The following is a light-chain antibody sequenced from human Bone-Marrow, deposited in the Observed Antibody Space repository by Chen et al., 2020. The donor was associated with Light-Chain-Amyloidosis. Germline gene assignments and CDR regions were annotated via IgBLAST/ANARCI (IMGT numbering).Light chain of an antibody. CDR1: DLPTKY. Sequence: SYELTQPPSVSVSPGQTARITCSGDDLPTKYAYWYQQKPGQAPVLVIHRDTERPSGISERFSGSSSGRTATLTISGVQAEDAADYPCQSADSSGTYEVIFGGGTKLTVL. V-gene: IGLV3-25*03. J-gene: IGLJ2*01. CDR2: RDT. CDR3: QSADSSGTYEVI.